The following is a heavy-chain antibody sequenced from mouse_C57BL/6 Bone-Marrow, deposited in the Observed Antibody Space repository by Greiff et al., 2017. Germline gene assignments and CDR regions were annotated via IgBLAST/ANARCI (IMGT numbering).Heavy chain of an antibody. CDR2: IYPGDGDT. J-gene: IGHJ3*01. CDR3: ARNTFAY. Sequence: VQLQESGPELVKPGASVKISCKASGYAFSSSWMNWVKQRPGKGLEWIGRIYPGDGDTNYNGKFKGKATLTADKSSSTAYMQLSSLTSEDSAVYFCARNTFAYWGQGTRVTVSA. V-gene: IGHV1-82*01. CDR1: GYAFSSSW.